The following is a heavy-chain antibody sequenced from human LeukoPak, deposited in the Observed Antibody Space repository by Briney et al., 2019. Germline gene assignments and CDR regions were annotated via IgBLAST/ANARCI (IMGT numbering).Heavy chain of an antibody. CDR2: ISWISGSI. D-gene: IGHD6-13*01. V-gene: IGHV3-9*01. CDR3: AKDIWQQLSRPDY. CDR1: GFTFDDYA. Sequence: GESLRLSCAASGFTFDDYAMHWVRQAPGKGLEWVSGISWISGSIGYADSVKGRFTISRDNAKNSLYLQMNSLRAEDTALYYCAKDIWQQLSRPDYWGQGTLVTVSS. J-gene: IGHJ4*02.